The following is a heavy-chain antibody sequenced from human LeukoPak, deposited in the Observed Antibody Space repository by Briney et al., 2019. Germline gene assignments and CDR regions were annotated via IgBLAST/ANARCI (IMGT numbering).Heavy chain of an antibody. CDR2: ISAYNGNT. CDR1: GYTFTSYG. CDR3: ARLRQWLEPTDY. Sequence: ASVKVSCKASGYTFTSYGISWVRQAPGQGLEWVGWISAYNGNTNYAQKFQGRVTMTTDTSTSTAYMELRSLRSDDTAVYYCARLRQWLEPTDYWGQGTLVTVSS. J-gene: IGHJ4*02. V-gene: IGHV1-18*01. D-gene: IGHD6-19*01.